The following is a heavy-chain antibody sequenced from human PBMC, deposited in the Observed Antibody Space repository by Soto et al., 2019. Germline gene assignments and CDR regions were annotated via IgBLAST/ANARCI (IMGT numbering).Heavy chain of an antibody. CDR3: ARDRDYDILTGYLRYGMDV. D-gene: IGHD3-9*01. V-gene: IGHV3-33*01. CDR2: IWYDGSKK. CDR1: GFTFSSYG. Sequence: QVQLVESGGGVVQPGRSLRLSCAASGFTFSSYGMHWVRQAPGKGLEWVAVIWYDGSKKYYADSVKGRFTISRDNSKNTLYLQMNSLRAEDTAVYYCARDRDYDILTGYLRYGMDVWGQGTTVTVSS. J-gene: IGHJ6*02.